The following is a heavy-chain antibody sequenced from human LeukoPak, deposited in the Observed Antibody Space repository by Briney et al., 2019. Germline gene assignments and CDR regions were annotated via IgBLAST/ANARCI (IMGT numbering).Heavy chain of an antibody. CDR3: ARDLHDYGAPSFDY. CDR2: IYTSGST. J-gene: IGHJ4*02. D-gene: IGHD4-17*01. CDR1: GGSISSYY. Sequence: ASETLSLTCTVSGGSISSYYWSWIRQPAGKGLEWIGRIYTSGSTNYNPSLKSRVTMSVDTSKNQFSLKLSSVTAADTAVYYCARDLHDYGAPSFDYWGQGTLVTVSS. V-gene: IGHV4-4*07.